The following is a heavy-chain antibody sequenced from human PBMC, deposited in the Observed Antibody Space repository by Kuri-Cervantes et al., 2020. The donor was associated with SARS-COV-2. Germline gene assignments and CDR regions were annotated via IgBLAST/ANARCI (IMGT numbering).Heavy chain of an antibody. CDR1: GGSISSGGYS. CDR3: AKIIGGGGPIDY. D-gene: IGHD2-15*01. CDR2: IYHSGST. Sequence: SETLSLTCAVSGGSISSGGYSWSWIRQPPGKGLEWIGYIYHSGSTYYNPSLKSRVAISVDRSKNQFSLKLSSVTAADTAVFYCAKIIGGGGPIDYWGQGTLVTVSS. J-gene: IGHJ4*02. V-gene: IGHV4-30-2*01.